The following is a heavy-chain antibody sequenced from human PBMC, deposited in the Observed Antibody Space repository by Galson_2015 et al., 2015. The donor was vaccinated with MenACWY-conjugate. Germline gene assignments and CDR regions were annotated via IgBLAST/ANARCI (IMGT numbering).Heavy chain of an antibody. J-gene: IGHJ3*02. CDR3: ARVVDPPIPHAFEI. D-gene: IGHD3/OR15-3a*01. CDR2: ISAYNGNT. Sequence: SVKVSCKASGYTFTSYGISWVRQAPGQGLEWMGWISAYNGNTNYAQKLQGRVTMTTDTSTSTAYMELRSLRSDDTAVYYCARVVDPPIPHAFEIWGQGTMVTVSS. V-gene: IGHV1-18*01. CDR1: GYTFTSYG.